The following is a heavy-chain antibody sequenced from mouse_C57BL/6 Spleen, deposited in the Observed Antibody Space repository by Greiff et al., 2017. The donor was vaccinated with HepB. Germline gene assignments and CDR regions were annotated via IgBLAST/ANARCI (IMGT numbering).Heavy chain of an antibody. CDR3: VRQGTYFDY. Sequence: GGGLVQPKGSLTLSCAASGFSFNTYAMNWVRQAPGKGLEWVARIRSKSNNYATYYADSVKDRFTISRDDSESMLYLQMNNLKTEDTAMYYCVRQGTYFDYWGQGTTLTVSS. D-gene: IGHD2-14*01. J-gene: IGHJ2*01. V-gene: IGHV10-1*01. CDR2: IRSKSNNYAT. CDR1: GFSFNTYA.